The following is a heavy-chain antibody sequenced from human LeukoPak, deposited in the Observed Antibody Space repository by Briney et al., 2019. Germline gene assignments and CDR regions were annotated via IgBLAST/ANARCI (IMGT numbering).Heavy chain of an antibody. CDR1: GFTFSSYE. J-gene: IGHJ4*02. Sequence: PGGSLRLSCAASGFTFSSYEMNWVRQAPGKGLEWVSAISGSGGSTYYADSVKGRFTISRDNSKNTLYLQMNSLRAEDTAVYYCAKGPTMTLWFWGQGTLVTVSS. V-gene: IGHV3-23*01. CDR2: ISGSGGST. CDR3: AKGPTMTLWF. D-gene: IGHD3-22*01.